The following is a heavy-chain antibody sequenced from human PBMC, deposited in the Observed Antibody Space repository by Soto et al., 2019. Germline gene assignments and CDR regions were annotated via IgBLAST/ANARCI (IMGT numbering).Heavy chain of an antibody. D-gene: IGHD6-19*01. J-gene: IGHJ4*02. CDR2: IYWDDDK. CDR1: GFSLSSTRMA. Sequence: QITLKESGPTLVKPTQTLTLTCTFSGFSLSSTRMAVGWIRQPPGKALEWLALIYWDDDKRYSPFLKSRLTITTDTSKSQVVLTLSNMAPVDTARYYCAHIVVAGLGYYFDYWGQGTLVTVSS. CDR3: AHIVVAGLGYYFDY. V-gene: IGHV2-5*02.